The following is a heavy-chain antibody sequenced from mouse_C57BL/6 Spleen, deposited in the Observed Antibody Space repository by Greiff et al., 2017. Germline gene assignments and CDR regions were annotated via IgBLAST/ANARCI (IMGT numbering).Heavy chain of an antibody. J-gene: IGHJ3*01. D-gene: IGHD1-1*01. CDR1: GYTFTSYG. CDR3: TRGLTVVSPFDY. V-gene: IGHV1-15*01. Sequence: VQLQQPGAELVRPGASVTLSCKASGYTFTSYGMHWVKQTPVHGLEWIGDIDPYTGGTPYNQKFKGKATLTVDKSSSTAYMELSSLTSEDSAVYYCTRGLTVVSPFDYWGQGTLVTVSA. CDR2: IDPYTGGT.